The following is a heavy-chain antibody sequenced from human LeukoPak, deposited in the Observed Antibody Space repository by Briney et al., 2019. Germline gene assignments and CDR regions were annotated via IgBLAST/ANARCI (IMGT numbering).Heavy chain of an antibody. CDR1: GYTFTSYG. CDR3: AWGVGNLYYSPTAYMDV. Sequence: ASGKVSCKPSGYTFTSYGISWVRQAPGPGLEWMGWISAYNGNTIYAQKLKGRVTMTTDTSTSTAYMELRSLRSDDTAVYYCAWGVGNLYYSPTAYMDVWGKGTTVTVSS. CDR2: ISAYNGNT. D-gene: IGHD3-10*01. V-gene: IGHV1-18*01. J-gene: IGHJ6*03.